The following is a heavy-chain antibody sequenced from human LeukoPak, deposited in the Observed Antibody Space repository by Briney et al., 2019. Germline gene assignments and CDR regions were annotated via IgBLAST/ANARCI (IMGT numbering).Heavy chain of an antibody. CDR1: GFTFDDYA. Sequence: GGSLRLSCAASGFTFDDYAMHWVRQAPGKGLEWVAVIWYDGSNKYYADSVKGRFTISRDNSKNTLYLQMNSLRAEDTAVYYCARVPSGSYVVDYWGQGTLVTVSS. V-gene: IGHV3-33*08. D-gene: IGHD1-26*01. CDR3: ARVPSGSYVVDY. CDR2: IWYDGSNK. J-gene: IGHJ4*02.